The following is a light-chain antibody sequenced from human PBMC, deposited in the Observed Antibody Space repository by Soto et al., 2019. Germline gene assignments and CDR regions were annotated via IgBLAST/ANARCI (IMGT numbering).Light chain of an antibody. V-gene: IGKV3-20*01. CDR2: GAS. Sequence: DIVLTQSPSTLSVTAGERAPLSCRASQSVSNNYLAWYQQKPGQAPRLLIYGASNRATGIPDRFSGSGSGTDFTLTISRLEPEDFAVYYCQQYGSSGTLGQGTEAAIK. CDR3: QQYGSSGT. CDR1: QSVSNNY. J-gene: IGKJ1*01.